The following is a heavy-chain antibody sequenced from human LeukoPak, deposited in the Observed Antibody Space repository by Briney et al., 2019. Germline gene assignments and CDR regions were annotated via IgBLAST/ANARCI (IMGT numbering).Heavy chain of an antibody. J-gene: IGHJ4*02. CDR1: GGSISSYY. Sequence: SETLSLTCTVSGGSISSYYWSWIRQPAGKGLEWIGSIYYSGSTYYNPSLKSRVTISVDTSKNQFSLKLSSVTAADTAVYYCARLGSGSGWYKVIDYWGQGTLVTVSS. V-gene: IGHV4-59*05. CDR2: IYYSGST. D-gene: IGHD6-19*01. CDR3: ARLGSGSGWYKVIDY.